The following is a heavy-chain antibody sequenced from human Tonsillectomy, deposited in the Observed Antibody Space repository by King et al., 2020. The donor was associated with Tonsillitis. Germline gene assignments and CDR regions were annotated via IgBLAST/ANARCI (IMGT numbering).Heavy chain of an antibody. Sequence: VQLVESGGGLVKPGGSLRLSCAASGFTFSKTWMSWVRQAPGKGLEWVGLIKRETDGGTTDYAAPVKGRFTMSRDDSKNTLYLQMNSLKTDDTAVYYCATGWAGAWEYGGQGTLVTVSS. CDR3: ATGWAGAWEY. V-gene: IGHV3-15*01. J-gene: IGHJ4*02. CDR2: IKRETDGGTT. D-gene: IGHD1-26*01. CDR1: GFTFSKTW.